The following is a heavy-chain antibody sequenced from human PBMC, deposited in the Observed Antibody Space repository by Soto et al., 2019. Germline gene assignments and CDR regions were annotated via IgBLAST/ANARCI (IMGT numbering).Heavy chain of an antibody. Sequence: QVQLVESGGGVVQPGRSLRLSCAASGFTFSSYGMHWVRQAPGKGLEWVAVISYDGSNKYYADSVKGRFTISRDNSKNTLYLQMNSLRAEDTAVYYCAKDLGGSRTMDVWGQGSTVTVSS. CDR1: GFTFSSYG. CDR2: ISYDGSNK. CDR3: AKDLGGSRTMDV. V-gene: IGHV3-30*18. D-gene: IGHD6-13*01. J-gene: IGHJ6*02.